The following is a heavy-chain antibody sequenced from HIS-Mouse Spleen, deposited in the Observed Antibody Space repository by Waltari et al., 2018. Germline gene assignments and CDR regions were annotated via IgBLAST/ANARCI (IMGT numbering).Heavy chain of an antibody. CDR2: IYHSGST. V-gene: IGHV4-38-2*02. J-gene: IGHJ3*02. CDR1: GYSISSGYY. Sequence: QVQLQESGPGLVKPSETLSLTCTVSGYSISSGYYWGWIRQPPGKGLEWIGSIYHSGSTYYNPSLKSRVTISVDTSKNQFSLKLSSVTAADTAVYYCARGSSSSKAFDIWGQGTMVTVSS. D-gene: IGHD6-6*01. CDR3: ARGSSSSKAFDI.